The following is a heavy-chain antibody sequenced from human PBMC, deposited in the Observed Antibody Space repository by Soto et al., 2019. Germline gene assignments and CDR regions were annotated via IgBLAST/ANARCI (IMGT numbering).Heavy chain of an antibody. V-gene: IGHV4-34*01. D-gene: IGHD3-10*01. CDR2: INHSGST. CDR1: GGSFSGYY. CDR3: ARDGRLMLRGFSFYNGMDV. Sequence: SETLSLTCAVYGGSFSGYYWTWIRQPPGTGLEWIGEINHSGSTNYNPSLKSRVTISVDTSKNQFSLKLTSVTAADTAVYFCARDGRLMLRGFSFYNGMDVWGQGTTVTVSS. J-gene: IGHJ6*02.